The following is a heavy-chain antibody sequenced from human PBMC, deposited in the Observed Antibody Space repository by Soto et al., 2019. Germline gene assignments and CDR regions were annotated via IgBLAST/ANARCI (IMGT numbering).Heavy chain of an antibody. D-gene: IGHD2-2*01. CDR1: GGTFSSYA. V-gene: IGHV1-69*01. J-gene: IGHJ6*02. CDR2: IIPIFGTA. Sequence: QVQLVQSGAEVKKPGSSVKVSCKASGGTFSSYAISWVRQAPGQGLEWMGGIIPIFGTANYAQKFQGRVTITADESTSTAYMELRSLRSEDTAVYYCARGSPIYCSSTSCYRHYYYGMDVWGQGTTVTVSS. CDR3: ARGSPIYCSSTSCYRHYYYGMDV.